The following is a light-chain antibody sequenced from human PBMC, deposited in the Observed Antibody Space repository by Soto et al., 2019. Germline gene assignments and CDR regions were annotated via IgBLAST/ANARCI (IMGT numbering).Light chain of an antibody. CDR2: GNN. J-gene: IGLJ2*01. V-gene: IGLV1-40*01. CDR3: VAWDDSLNGHVV. Sequence: QAVVTQPPSVSGAPGQGVTISCTGSNSNIGAGYDVHWYQQLPGTAPKLLMYGNNQRPSGVPDRFSGSRSGTSASLAISGLQSEDEADYYCVAWDDSLNGHVVFGGGTKLTVL. CDR1: NSNIGAGYD.